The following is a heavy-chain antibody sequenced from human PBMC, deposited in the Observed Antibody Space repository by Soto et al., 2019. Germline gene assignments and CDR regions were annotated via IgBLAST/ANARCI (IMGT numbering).Heavy chain of an antibody. CDR1: GGSVSSGSFY. CDR3: AGDYSGTYYAT. Sequence: SETLCLTCTVSGGSVSSGSFYWSWIRQPPGKGLEWIGYIYYSGSTNYNPSLKSRVTISVDTSKNQFSLKLSSVTAADTAVYYCAGDYSGTYYATWGQGTLVTVSS. V-gene: IGHV4-61*01. D-gene: IGHD1-26*01. J-gene: IGHJ5*02. CDR2: IYYSGST.